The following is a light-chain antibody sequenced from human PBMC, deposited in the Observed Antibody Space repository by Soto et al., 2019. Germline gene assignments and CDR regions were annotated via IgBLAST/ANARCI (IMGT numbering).Light chain of an antibody. CDR3: QQYGRSPPKYT. CDR1: QSVSSSY. Sequence: EIVLTQSPGTLSLSPGERATLSCRASQSVSSSYLAWYQQKPGQAPRLLIYGASSRVTGIPDRFSGSGSGTDFTLTISKLEPEDVAVYYCQQYGRSPPKYTFGQGTKLEIK. J-gene: IGKJ2*01. V-gene: IGKV3-20*01. CDR2: GAS.